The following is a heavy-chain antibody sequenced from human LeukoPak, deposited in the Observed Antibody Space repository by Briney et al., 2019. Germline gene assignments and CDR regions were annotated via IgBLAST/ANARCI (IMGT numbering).Heavy chain of an antibody. CDR3: ARARYDFWSGYSAGDYFDY. CDR1: GGSFSGYY. CDR2: INHSGST. D-gene: IGHD3-3*01. J-gene: IGHJ4*02. V-gene: IGHV4-34*01. Sequence: SETLSLTCAVYGGSFSGYYWSWIRQPPGKGLEWIGEINHSGSTNYNPSLKSRVTISVDTSKNQFSLKLSSVTAADTAVYYCARARYDFWSGYSAGDYFDYWGQGTLVTVSS.